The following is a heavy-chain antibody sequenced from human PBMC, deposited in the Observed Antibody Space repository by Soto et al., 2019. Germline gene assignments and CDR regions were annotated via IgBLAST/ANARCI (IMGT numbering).Heavy chain of an antibody. CDR3: ARNQRDSGSYYFDY. V-gene: IGHV2-26*01. CDR2: IFSSEEK. CDR1: GFSLSNARMG. J-gene: IGHJ4*02. D-gene: IGHD3-10*01. Sequence: QVTLKESGPVLVKPTETLTLTCTVSGFSLSNARMGVSWIRQPPGKALEWLAHIFSSEEKSYNTSLKSRLTTSKDTSKSQVVLTMTNMDPVDTATYYCARNQRDSGSYYFDYWGQGTLVTVSS.